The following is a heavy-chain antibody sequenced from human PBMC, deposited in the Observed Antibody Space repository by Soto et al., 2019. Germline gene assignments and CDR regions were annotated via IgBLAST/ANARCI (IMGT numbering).Heavy chain of an antibody. CDR1: GGSISRSVYY. J-gene: IGHJ4*02. Sequence: QVQLQESGPGLVKSSQTLSLTCSVSGGSISRSVYYWTWLRQHPGKGLEWIGHIYYAGSTYSNPSLKSRLSMSLDTSKNQFSLKVSSVTAADTAVYHCARGLTTPYYFDSWGQGTLVSVSS. CDR2: IYYAGST. V-gene: IGHV4-31*03. D-gene: IGHD1-1*01. CDR3: ARGLTTPYYFDS.